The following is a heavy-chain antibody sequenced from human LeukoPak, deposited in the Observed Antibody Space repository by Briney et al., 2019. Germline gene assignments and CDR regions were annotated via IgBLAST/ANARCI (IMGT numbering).Heavy chain of an antibody. CDR3: ARHNHYDSSGYYAY. CDR2: ISSSGTTI. Sequence: PGGSLRLSCAASGFTFSDYYMTWIRQAPGKGLEWVSYISSSGTTIHYADSVKGRFTISRDNAKNSLYLQTNSLRAEDTAVYYCARHNHYDSSGYYAYWGQGTLVTVSS. CDR1: GFTFSDYY. J-gene: IGHJ4*02. D-gene: IGHD3-22*01. V-gene: IGHV3-11*04.